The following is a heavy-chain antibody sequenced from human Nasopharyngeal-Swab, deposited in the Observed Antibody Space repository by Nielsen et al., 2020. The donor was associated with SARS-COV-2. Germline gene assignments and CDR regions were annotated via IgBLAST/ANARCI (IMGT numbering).Heavy chain of an antibody. Sequence: WVRQAPGQRLEWMGWINAGNGNTKYSQKFQGGVTITRDTSASTAYMELSSLRSEDTAVYYCARDPTVTTDYYYYYYMDVWGKGTTVTVSS. D-gene: IGHD4-17*01. J-gene: IGHJ6*03. V-gene: IGHV1-3*01. CDR2: INAGNGNT. CDR3: ARDPTVTTDYYYYYYMDV.